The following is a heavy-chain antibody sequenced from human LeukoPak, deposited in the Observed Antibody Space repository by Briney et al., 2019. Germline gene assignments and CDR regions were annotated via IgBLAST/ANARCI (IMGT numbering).Heavy chain of an antibody. D-gene: IGHD3-3*01. CDR3: ARGLRYYDFWMANDYYYGMDV. V-gene: IGHV4-34*01. CDR1: GFIFCSYW. CDR2: INHSGST. J-gene: IGHJ6*02. Sequence: GSLRLSCAASGFIFCSYWMTWVPHAPGKGLEWVGEINHSGSTNYNPSLKSRVTISVDTSKKQFSLKLSSVTAADTAVYYCARGLRYYDFWMANDYYYGMDVWGQGTTVTVSS.